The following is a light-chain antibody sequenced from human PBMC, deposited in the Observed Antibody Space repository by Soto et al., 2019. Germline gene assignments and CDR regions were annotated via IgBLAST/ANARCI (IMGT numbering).Light chain of an antibody. J-gene: IGLJ2*01. V-gene: IGLV2-8*01. CDR3: SSYAGSNNQV. CDR2: EVS. Sequence: QSALTQPPSASGSPGQSVTISCTGTSSDVGGYNYVSWYQQHPGKVPKLMIYEVSKRPSGVPDRFSGSKSGNTASLTVSGLQAEDEADYYCSSYAGSNNQVFGGGTKLTVL. CDR1: SSDVGGYNY.